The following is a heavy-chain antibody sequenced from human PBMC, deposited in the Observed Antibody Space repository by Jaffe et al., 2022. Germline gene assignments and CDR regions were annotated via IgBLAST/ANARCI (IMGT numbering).Heavy chain of an antibody. CDR2: IYYSGST. CDR1: GGSISSYY. D-gene: IGHD3-10*01. V-gene: IGHV4-59*01. CDR3: ARDSGLFYGSGRIFDY. J-gene: IGHJ4*02. Sequence: QVQLQESGPGLVKPSETLSLTCTVSGGSISSYYWSWIRQPPGKGLEWIGYIYYSGSTNYNPSLKSRVTISVDTSKNQFSLKLSSVTAADTAVYYCARDSGLFYGSGRIFDYWGQGTLVTVSS.